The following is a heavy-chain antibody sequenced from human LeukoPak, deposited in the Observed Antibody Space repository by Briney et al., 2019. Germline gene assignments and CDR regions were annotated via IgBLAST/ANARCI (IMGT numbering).Heavy chain of an antibody. D-gene: IGHD5-12*01. V-gene: IGHV3-33*01. J-gene: IGHJ4*02. Sequence: GGSLRLSCAASGFTFSSYGMHWVRQAPGKGLEWVAVIWYDGSNKYYADSVKGRFTISRDNSKNTLYLQMNSLRAGDTAVYYCARKWLRWSLDYWGQGTLVTVSS. CDR2: IWYDGSNK. CDR3: ARKWLRWSLDY. CDR1: GFTFSSYG.